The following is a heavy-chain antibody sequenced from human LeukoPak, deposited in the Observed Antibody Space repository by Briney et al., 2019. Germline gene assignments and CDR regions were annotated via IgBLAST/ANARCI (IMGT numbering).Heavy chain of an antibody. J-gene: IGHJ4*02. D-gene: IGHD3-22*01. CDR2: ISSSSSTI. CDR1: GFTFSSYG. Sequence: GGSLRLSCAASGFTFSSYGMHWVRQAPGKGLEWVSYISSSSSTIYYADSVKGRFTISRDNAKNSLYLQMNSLRAEDTAVYYCARGTHYYDSSGYYYWGQGTLVTVSS. CDR3: ARGTHYYDSSGYYY. V-gene: IGHV3-48*01.